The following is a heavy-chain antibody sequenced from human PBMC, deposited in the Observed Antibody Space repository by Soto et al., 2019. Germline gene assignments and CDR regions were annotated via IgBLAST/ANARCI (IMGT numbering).Heavy chain of an antibody. CDR3: ARGEMVFES. Sequence: QVQLVQSGAEVKKPGASVKVPCKASGYTFTSYVISWVRQAPGQGLEWRGWISASSGNTKYAQKFRGRVTMTTDRSTSPAYMELRSLRSDETAVYSCARGEMVFESWGQGTLVTVSS. D-gene: IGHD1-26*01. CDR1: GYTFTSYV. J-gene: IGHJ4*02. CDR2: ISASSGNT. V-gene: IGHV1-18*01.